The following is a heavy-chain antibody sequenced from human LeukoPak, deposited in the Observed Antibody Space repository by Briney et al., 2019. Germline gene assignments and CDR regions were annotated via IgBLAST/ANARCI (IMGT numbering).Heavy chain of an antibody. Sequence: SETLSLTCSVSGGSISSYYWSWIRQPPGKGLEWIGYIYDSGSTNYNPSLRSRVTISIDTSKNQASLKLSSVTAADTAVYYCARAFATAGSFAYWGQGTLVTVSP. CDR1: GGSISSYY. V-gene: IGHV4-59*01. D-gene: IGHD6-13*01. CDR2: IYDSGST. CDR3: ARAFATAGSFAY. J-gene: IGHJ4*02.